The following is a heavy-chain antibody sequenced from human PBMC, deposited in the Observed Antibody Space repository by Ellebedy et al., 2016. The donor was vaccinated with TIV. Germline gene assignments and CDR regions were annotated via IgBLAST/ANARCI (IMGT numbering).Heavy chain of an antibody. V-gene: IGHV3-7*01. CDR1: GFAFSGYA. D-gene: IGHD2-8*01. J-gene: IGHJ4*02. CDR2: INGDGRAI. Sequence: GGSLRLSXAASGFAFSGYAMSWVRQAPGKGLEWVANINGDGRAIQYADSVEGRFTISRDNAKKSLFLQMNSLRVEDTAMYYCSRNLGHYMLSDWGQGSLVTVSS. CDR3: SRNLGHYMLSD.